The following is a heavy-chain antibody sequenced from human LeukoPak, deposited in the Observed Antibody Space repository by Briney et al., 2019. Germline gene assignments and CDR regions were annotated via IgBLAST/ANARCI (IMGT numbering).Heavy chain of an antibody. J-gene: IGHJ3*02. CDR1: GGSISSYY. V-gene: IGHV4-4*07. CDR2: IYTSGST. Sequence: SETLSLTCTVSGGSISSYYWSWIRQPAGKGLEWIGRIYTSGSTNYNPSLKSRVTVSVDTPKNQFSLKLSSVTAADTAVYYCAGEVGASDAFDIWGQGTMVTVSS. D-gene: IGHD1-26*01. CDR3: AGEVGASDAFDI.